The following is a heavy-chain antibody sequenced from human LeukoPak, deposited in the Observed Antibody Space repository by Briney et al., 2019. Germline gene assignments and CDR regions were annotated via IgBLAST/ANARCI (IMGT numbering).Heavy chain of an antibody. J-gene: IGHJ4*02. CDR1: GGSISSYY. CDR2: IYYSGST. CDR3: AREGGRSSGWYDY. V-gene: IGHV4-59*01. Sequence: PSETLSLTCTVSGGSISSYYWSWIRQPPGKGLEWIGYIYYSGSTNYNPSLKSRVTISVETSKNQFSLKLSSVTAADTAVYYCAREGGRSSGWYDYWGQGTLVTVSS. D-gene: IGHD6-19*01.